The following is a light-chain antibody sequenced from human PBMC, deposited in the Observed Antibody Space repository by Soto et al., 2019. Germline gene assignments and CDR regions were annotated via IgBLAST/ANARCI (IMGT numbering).Light chain of an antibody. Sequence: EIVLTQFPGTFSLSPGEVATLAFMASQSVGSNYLAWYQQRPGQPPNLLIFGASHRAPDIPDRFSGSGSGTDFTLTISRLEPEDFAVYYCQQYGGSVQTFGQGTKVDIK. V-gene: IGKV3-20*01. CDR1: QSVGSNY. CDR3: QQYGGSVQT. J-gene: IGKJ1*01. CDR2: GAS.